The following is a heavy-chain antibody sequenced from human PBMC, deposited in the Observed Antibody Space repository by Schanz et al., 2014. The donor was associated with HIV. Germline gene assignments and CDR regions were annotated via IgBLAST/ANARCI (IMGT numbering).Heavy chain of an antibody. CDR3: VKDSGTMVSGARWFDP. CDR2: ISWNSGSI. V-gene: IGHV3-9*01. CDR1: TFTFNNYD. D-gene: IGHD3-10*01. J-gene: IGHJ5*02. Sequence: EVQLLESGGGLVQPGGSLRLSCAASTFTFNNYDMGWVRQAPGKGLEWVSGISWNSGSIGYADSVKGRFTISRDNGKDSLYLQMNSLRAEDTAFYYCVKDSGTMVSGARWFDPWGQGTLVTVSS.